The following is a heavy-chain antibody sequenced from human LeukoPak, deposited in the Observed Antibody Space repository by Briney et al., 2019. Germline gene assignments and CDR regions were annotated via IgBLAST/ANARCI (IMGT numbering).Heavy chain of an antibody. CDR2: IYHSGST. CDR1: GYSISSGYY. CDR3: ARDQDYYGSGSYGPDY. D-gene: IGHD3-10*01. Sequence: SETLSITCTVSGYSISSGYYWGWIRQPPGKGLEWIGSIYHSGSTFYNPSLKSRVTISVDTYKNQFSLKMSSVTAADTAVYYCARDQDYYGSGSYGPDYWGQGTLVTVSS. J-gene: IGHJ4*02. V-gene: IGHV4-38-2*02.